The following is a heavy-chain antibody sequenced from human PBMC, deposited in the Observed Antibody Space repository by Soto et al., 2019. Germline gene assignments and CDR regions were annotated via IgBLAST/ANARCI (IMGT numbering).Heavy chain of an antibody. Sequence: GGSLRLSCAASGFTFSIYWMQWVRQAPGKGLVWVSRINSDGSSTSYADSVKGRFTISRDNAKNTLYLQMNSLRAEDTAVYYCARGGYYYDSSGYYSPFFDYWGQGTLVTVSS. CDR1: GFTFSIYW. D-gene: IGHD3-22*01. J-gene: IGHJ4*02. V-gene: IGHV3-74*01. CDR3: ARGGYYYDSSGYYSPFFDY. CDR2: INSDGSST.